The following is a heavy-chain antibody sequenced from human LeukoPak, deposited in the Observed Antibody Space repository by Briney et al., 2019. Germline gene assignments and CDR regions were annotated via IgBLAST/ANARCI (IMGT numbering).Heavy chain of an antibody. D-gene: IGHD5-24*01. J-gene: IGHJ4*02. CDR2: IKGDGSSI. CDR1: GFAFSNFW. V-gene: IGHV3-74*03. CDR3: VRVGADGYKYDY. Sequence: GGSLRLSCAASGFAFSNFWMHWVRQAPGKGLVWVSHIKGDGSSIMYADSERGRFTVSGDNAKDTLYLQMNSLRAEDTAVYYCVRVGADGYKYDYWGQGTLVTVSS.